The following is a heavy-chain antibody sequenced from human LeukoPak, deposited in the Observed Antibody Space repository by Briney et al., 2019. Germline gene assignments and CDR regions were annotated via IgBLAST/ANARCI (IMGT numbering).Heavy chain of an antibody. CDR2: IYYSGST. V-gene: IGHV4-39*01. Sequence: PSETLSLTCTVSGGSISRSNYYWAWNRQPQGKGLEWIGSIYYSGSTYYNPSLKSRVTISIDTSKNQFSLKLSSVTAADTAVYFCARQPSTSWYYFDYWGQGTLVTVSS. CDR3: ARQPSTSWYYFDY. CDR1: GGSISRSNYY. J-gene: IGHJ4*02. D-gene: IGHD6-13*01.